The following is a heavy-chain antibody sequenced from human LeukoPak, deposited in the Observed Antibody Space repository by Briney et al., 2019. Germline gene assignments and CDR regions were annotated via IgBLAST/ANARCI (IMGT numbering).Heavy chain of an antibody. D-gene: IGHD3-10*01. J-gene: IGHJ4*02. V-gene: IGHV3-23*01. CDR1: GFTFSSYG. Sequence: GGSLRLSCAASGFTFSSYGMSWVRQAPGKGLEWVSAISGSGGSTYYADSVKGRFTISRDNSKNTLYLQMNSLRAEDTAVYYCAKDNTMVRRVFDSWGQGTLVTVSS. CDR2: ISGSGGST. CDR3: AKDNTMVRRVFDS.